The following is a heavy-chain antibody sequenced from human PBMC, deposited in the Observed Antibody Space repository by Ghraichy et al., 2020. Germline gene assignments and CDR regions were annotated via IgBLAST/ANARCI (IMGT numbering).Heavy chain of an antibody. CDR2: ISAYNGNT. V-gene: IGHV1-18*01. D-gene: IGHD3-16*02. Sequence: ASVKVSCKASGYTFTSYGISWVRQAPGQGLEWMGWISAYNGNTNYAQKLQGRVTMTTDTSTSTAYMELRSLRSDDTAVYYCARLCTFGGVIVELREYYYYYYMDVWGKGTTVTVSS. CDR3: ARLCTFGGVIVELREYYYYYYMDV. J-gene: IGHJ6*03. CDR1: GYTFTSYG.